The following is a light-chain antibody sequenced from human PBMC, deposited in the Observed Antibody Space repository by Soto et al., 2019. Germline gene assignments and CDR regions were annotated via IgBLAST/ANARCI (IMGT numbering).Light chain of an antibody. J-gene: IGLJ2*01. Sequence: QSVLTKAHTVSGAPGQRDTIYRTGSRSKIGANYDVHWYHHLPETAPKLLIYRNTDRPSGVPDRFSGSRSGTSASLAITGLQAEDEGDFYCQSFDNSLNSVVFGGGTKLTVL. CDR3: QSFDNSLNSVV. V-gene: IGLV1-40*01. CDR1: RSKIGANYD. CDR2: RNT.